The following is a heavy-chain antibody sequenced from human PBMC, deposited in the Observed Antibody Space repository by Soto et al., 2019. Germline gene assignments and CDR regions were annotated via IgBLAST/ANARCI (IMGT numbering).Heavy chain of an antibody. CDR1: GASITFGGYS. Sequence: SETLSLTCPVSGASITFGGYSWSWIRQTPGKGLEWIGYINHLETTFYNPSFESRLTLSIDRAKNQFSLKLHSMSAADRAVYFCARGGGSDSFDYWGQGILVTVSS. V-gene: IGHV4-30-2*01. D-gene: IGHD1-26*01. CDR2: INHLETT. J-gene: IGHJ4*02. CDR3: ARGGGSDSFDY.